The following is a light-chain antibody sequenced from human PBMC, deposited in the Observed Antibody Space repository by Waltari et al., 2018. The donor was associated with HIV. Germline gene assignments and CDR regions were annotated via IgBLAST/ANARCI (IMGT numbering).Light chain of an antibody. V-gene: IGLV1-47*01. J-gene: IGLJ3*02. CDR3: AAWDDSLSGLV. CDR1: SSHIRSNY. CDR2: RNN. Sequence: QSVLTQPPSASGTPGQRVTISCSGSSSHIRSNYVYWYQQLPGTAPKLLIYRNNQRPSGVPDRFSGSKSGTSASLAISGLRSEDEADYYCAAWDDSLSGLVFGGGTKLTVL.